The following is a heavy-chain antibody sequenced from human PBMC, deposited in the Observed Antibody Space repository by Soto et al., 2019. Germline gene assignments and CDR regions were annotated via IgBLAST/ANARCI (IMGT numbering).Heavy chain of an antibody. CDR2: IFSNDEN. CDR3: ARTYSSSSGVDY. V-gene: IGHV2-26*01. CDR1: GFSLSNARMG. D-gene: IGHD6-6*01. J-gene: IGHJ4*02. Sequence: QVTLKESGPVLVKPTETLTLTCTVSGFSLSNARMGVSWIRQPPGKALEWLAHIFSNDENSYSTSLKSRLTISKDTSKSQVVLTMTNMDPVDTATYYCARTYSSSSGVDYWGQGTLVTVSS.